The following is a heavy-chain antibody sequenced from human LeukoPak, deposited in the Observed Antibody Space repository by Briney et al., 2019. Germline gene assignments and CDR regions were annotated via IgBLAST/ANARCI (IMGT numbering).Heavy chain of an antibody. D-gene: IGHD5-12*01. J-gene: IGHJ4*02. CDR1: GFTFSSYA. Sequence: PGGSLRLSCAASGFTFSSYAMSWVRQAPGKGLEWVSAISGSGGSTYYADSVKGRFTISRDNSKNTLYLQMNSLRAEDTAVYYCAKDTVRGYSGYGYFDYWGQGTLVTVSS. CDR3: AKDTVRGYSGYGYFDY. CDR2: ISGSGGST. V-gene: IGHV3-23*01.